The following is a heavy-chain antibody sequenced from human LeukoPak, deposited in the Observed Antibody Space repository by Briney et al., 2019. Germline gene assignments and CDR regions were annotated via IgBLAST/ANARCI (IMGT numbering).Heavy chain of an antibody. V-gene: IGHV1-2*02. J-gene: IGHJ5*02. D-gene: IGHD3-9*01. Sequence: ASVKVSCKASGYTLIDYYMHWVRQAPGQGLEWMGYINPKDGGTKYAQRFQDRVTMTRDTSINTAYMELSSLRSDDTAVYYCARDRPHQQLTPWGQGTLVTVSS. CDR2: INPKDGGT. CDR1: GYTLIDYY. CDR3: ARDRPHQQLTP.